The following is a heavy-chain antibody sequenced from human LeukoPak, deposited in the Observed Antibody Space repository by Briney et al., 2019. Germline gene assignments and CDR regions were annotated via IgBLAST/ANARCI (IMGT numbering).Heavy chain of an antibody. CDR3: ASLRFLEWLPLADY. Sequence: PSETLSLTCTVSGGSISSSSYYWGWIRQPPGKGLEWIGSIYYSGSTYYNPSLKSRVTISVDTSKNQFSLKLSSVTAADTAVYYCASLRFLEWLPLADYWGQGTLVTVSS. J-gene: IGHJ4*02. CDR1: GGSISSSSYY. CDR2: IYYSGST. D-gene: IGHD3-3*01. V-gene: IGHV4-39*01.